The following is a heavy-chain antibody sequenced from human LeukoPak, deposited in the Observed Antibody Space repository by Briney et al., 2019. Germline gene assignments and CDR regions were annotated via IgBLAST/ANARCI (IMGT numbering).Heavy chain of an antibody. CDR2: IYHSGST. Sequence: SETLSLTCAVSGYSISSGYYWGWIRQPPGKGLEWIGSIYHSGSTYYNPSLKSRVTISVDTSKNQFSLKLSSVTAADTAVYYCARSSITICGVVIEYYFDYWGQGTLVTVSS. J-gene: IGHJ4*02. D-gene: IGHD3-3*01. CDR1: GYSISSGYY. CDR3: ARSSITICGVVIEYYFDY. V-gene: IGHV4-38-2*01.